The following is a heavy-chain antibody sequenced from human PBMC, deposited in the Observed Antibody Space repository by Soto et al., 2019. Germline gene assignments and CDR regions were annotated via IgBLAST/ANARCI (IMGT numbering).Heavy chain of an antibody. V-gene: IGHV4-39*01. CDR3: ARLEGLATISYYFDY. D-gene: IGHD3-9*01. J-gene: IGHJ4*02. CDR2: IYYRGNT. Sequence: SETLSLTCSVSGDSINSDNYYWGWIRQPPGKGLEWIGSIYYRGNTYYNPSLKTRVTISLDKSKSQFSLKLNSVTAADSAVYFCARLEGLATISYYFDYWGQRTLVTVSS. CDR1: GDSINSDNYY.